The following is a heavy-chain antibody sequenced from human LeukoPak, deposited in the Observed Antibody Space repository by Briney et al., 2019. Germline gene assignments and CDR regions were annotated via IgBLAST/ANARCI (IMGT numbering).Heavy chain of an antibody. Sequence: SETLSLTCTVSGGSINSSTYYWGWIRQPPGKGLEWIGSIYYSGSTYYNPSLKSRVTISVDTSKNQFSLKLSSVTAADTAVYYCARSKLLWFGDRMPFDYWGQGTLVTVSS. D-gene: IGHD3-10*01. CDR3: ARSKLLWFGDRMPFDY. V-gene: IGHV4-39*07. CDR2: IYYSGST. CDR1: GGSINSSTYY. J-gene: IGHJ4*02.